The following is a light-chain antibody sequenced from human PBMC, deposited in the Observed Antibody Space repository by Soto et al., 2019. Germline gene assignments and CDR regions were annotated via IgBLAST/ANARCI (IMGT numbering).Light chain of an antibody. Sequence: EIVLTQSPGTLSLSPGERATLSCSASQSFSSSYLAWYQQKPGQAPRLLIYGASSRATGIPDRFSGSGSGTDFTLTISRLEPEDFAVYYCQQYGGSPLFGQGTKGDI. CDR2: GAS. CDR1: QSFSSSY. V-gene: IGKV3-20*01. J-gene: IGKJ1*01. CDR3: QQYGGSPL.